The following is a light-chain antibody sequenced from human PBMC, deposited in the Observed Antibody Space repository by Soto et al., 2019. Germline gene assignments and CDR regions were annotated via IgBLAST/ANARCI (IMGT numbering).Light chain of an antibody. Sequence: EIVLTQSPGTLSLSPGERATLSCRASQSLSGNYLAWYQQNPGQAPRLLIFGVSSRATGIPDRFSGSGSGTDFTLTISRLEPADFAVYYCQHYGSSPYTFGLGTKVEIK. J-gene: IGKJ4*01. CDR2: GVS. CDR3: QHYGSSPYT. V-gene: IGKV3-20*01. CDR1: QSLSGNY.